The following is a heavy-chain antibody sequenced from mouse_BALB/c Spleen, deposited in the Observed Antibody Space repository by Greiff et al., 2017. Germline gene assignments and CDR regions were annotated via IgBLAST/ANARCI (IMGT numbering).Heavy chain of an antibody. D-gene: IGHD2-4*01. CDR2: IWAGGST. Sequence: VQLKESGPGLVAPSQSLSITCTVSGFSLTSYGVHWVRQPPGKGLEWLGVIWAGGSTNYNSALMSRLSISKDNSKSQVFLKMNSLQTDDTAMYYCASPYDYDPFAYWGQGTLVTVSA. J-gene: IGHJ3*01. CDR3: ASPYDYDPFAY. CDR1: GFSLTSYG. V-gene: IGHV2-9*02.